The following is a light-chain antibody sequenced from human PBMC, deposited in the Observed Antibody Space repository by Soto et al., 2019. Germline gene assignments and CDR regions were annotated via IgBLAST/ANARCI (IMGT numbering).Light chain of an antibody. CDR3: QQYNNWPPS. CDR2: GAS. Sequence: EIVMTQSPATLSVSPGERATLSCRASQSVSGNLAWYQQKPGQAPRLLIYGASTRATGIPARFSGSGSGTESTLAISSLQSEDFAVYYCQQYNNWPPSFGQGTKVEIK. J-gene: IGKJ1*01. V-gene: IGKV3-15*01. CDR1: QSVSGN.